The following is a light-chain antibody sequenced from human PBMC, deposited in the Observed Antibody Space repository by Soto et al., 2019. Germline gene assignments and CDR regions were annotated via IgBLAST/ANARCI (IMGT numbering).Light chain of an antibody. V-gene: IGKV3-11*01. CDR1: QTINSC. CDR2: DVS. Sequence: EIVLTQSPGTLSLSPGERATLSCRASQTINSCLAWYQQKPGQAPRLLFYDVSDRATGIPARFSGSGSGTDFTLTISSLEPEDFAVYYCRLRCIWPFTFGPGTKVEI. J-gene: IGKJ3*01. CDR3: RLRCIWPFT.